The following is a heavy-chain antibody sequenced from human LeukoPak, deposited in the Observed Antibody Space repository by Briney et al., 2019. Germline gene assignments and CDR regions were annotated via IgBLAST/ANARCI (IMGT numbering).Heavy chain of an antibody. D-gene: IGHD3-22*01. V-gene: IGHV4-39*02. CDR2: IYYSGST. CDR3: ARDTYYSDSSGYFDY. J-gene: IGHJ4*02. Sequence: SETLSLTCTVSGGSISSSSYYWGWIRQPPGKGLEWIGSIYYSGSTYYNPSLKSRVTISVDTSKNQFSLKLSSVTAADTAVYYCARDTYYSDSSGYFDYWGQGTLVTVSS. CDR1: GGSISSSSYY.